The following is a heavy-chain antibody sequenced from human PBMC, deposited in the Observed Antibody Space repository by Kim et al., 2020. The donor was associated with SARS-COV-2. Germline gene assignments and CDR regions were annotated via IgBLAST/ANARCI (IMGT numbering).Heavy chain of an antibody. Sequence: GGSLRLSCAASGFTFSGSIMHWVRQASGKGLEWVGRIRSKANNYATAYAASVKGRFTISRDDSKNTAFLQMNSLRTEDTAVYYCTGYYGDSDHWGQGTLVTVSS. V-gene: IGHV3-73*01. CDR1: GFTFSGSI. D-gene: IGHD4-17*01. J-gene: IGHJ4*02. CDR3: TGYYGDSDH. CDR2: IRSKANNYAT.